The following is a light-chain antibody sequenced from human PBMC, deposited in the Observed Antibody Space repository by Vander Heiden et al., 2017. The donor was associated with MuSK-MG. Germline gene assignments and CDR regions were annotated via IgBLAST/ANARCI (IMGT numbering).Light chain of an antibody. CDR1: QSVSSV. CDR2: GAS. J-gene: IGKJ3*01. Sequence: EIVLTQSPGTLSLSPGDRATLSCRASQSVSSVLAWFQKKPGQAPRPLVYGASSRATGIPDRFSGSGSGTDFTLTISRLEPEDFAVYDGQQFGTEPFTCGPGTKVDI. CDR3: QQFGTEPFT. V-gene: IGKV3-20*01.